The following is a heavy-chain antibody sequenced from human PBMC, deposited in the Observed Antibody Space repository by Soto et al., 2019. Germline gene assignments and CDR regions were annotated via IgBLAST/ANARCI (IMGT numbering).Heavy chain of an antibody. Sequence: SETLSLTCTVSGGSISSYYWSWIRQPPGKGLEWIGYIYYSGSTNYNPSLKSRVTISVDTSKNQFSLKLSSVTAADTAVYYCAGWIAVAGPRRAAYDYWGQGTLVTVSS. J-gene: IGHJ4*02. CDR1: GGSISSYY. CDR2: IYYSGST. D-gene: IGHD6-19*01. CDR3: AGWIAVAGPRRAAYDY. V-gene: IGHV4-59*01.